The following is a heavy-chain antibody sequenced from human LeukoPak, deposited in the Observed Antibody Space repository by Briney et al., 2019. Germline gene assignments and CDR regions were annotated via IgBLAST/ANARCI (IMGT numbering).Heavy chain of an antibody. CDR3: AKDRGGQFYYYGMDV. V-gene: IGHV3-30*18. CDR2: ISYDGSNK. CDR1: GFTFSSYG. Sequence: GGSLRLSCAASGFTFSSYGMHWVRQAPGKGLEWVAAISYDGSNKYYADSVKGRFAISRDNSKNTLYLQVNSLTAEDTAVYYCAKDRGGQFYYYGMDVWGQGTTVTVSS. D-gene: IGHD4-23*01. J-gene: IGHJ6*02.